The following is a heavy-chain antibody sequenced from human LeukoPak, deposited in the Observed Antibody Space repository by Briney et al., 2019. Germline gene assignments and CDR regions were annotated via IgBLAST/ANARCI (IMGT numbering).Heavy chain of an antibody. CDR1: GFTFSGYA. V-gene: IGHV3-23*01. CDR2: ISGSGGST. Sequence: GGSLRLSCAASGFTFSGYAMSWVRQAPGKGLEWVSAISGSGGSTYYVDSVKGRFTISRDNSKNTLYLQMNSLRAEDTAVYYCTRLIDRIMGATTFDYWGQGTLVTVSS. D-gene: IGHD1-26*01. J-gene: IGHJ4*02. CDR3: TRLIDRIMGATTFDY.